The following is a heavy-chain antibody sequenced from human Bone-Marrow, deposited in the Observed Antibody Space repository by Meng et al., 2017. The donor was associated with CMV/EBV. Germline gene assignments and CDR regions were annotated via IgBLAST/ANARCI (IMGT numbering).Heavy chain of an antibody. Sequence: GSLRLSCTVSGGSISSYYWSWIRQPPGKGLEWIGEINHSGSTNYNPSLKSRVTISVDTSKNQFSLKLSSVTAADTAVYYCAIRRDGYNTYYFDYWGQGTLVTVSS. CDR3: AIRRDGYNTYYFDY. J-gene: IGHJ4*02. CDR1: GGSISSYY. V-gene: IGHV4-34*01. D-gene: IGHD5-24*01. CDR2: INHSGST.